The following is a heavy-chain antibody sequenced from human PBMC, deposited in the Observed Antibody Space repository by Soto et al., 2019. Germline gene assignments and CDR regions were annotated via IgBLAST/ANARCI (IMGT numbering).Heavy chain of an antibody. CDR2: IYYSGST. CDR1: GGSISSYY. J-gene: IGHJ5*02. Sequence: SETLSLTCTVSGGSISSYYWGWIRQPTGKGLEWIGYIYYSGSTNYNPSLKSRVTISVDTSKNQFSLKLSSVTAADTAVYYCARWYYDFWSGYYSLLHETPNNWFDPWGQGTLVTVSS. CDR3: ARWYYDFWSGYYSLLHETPNNWFDP. V-gene: IGHV4-59*01. D-gene: IGHD3-3*01.